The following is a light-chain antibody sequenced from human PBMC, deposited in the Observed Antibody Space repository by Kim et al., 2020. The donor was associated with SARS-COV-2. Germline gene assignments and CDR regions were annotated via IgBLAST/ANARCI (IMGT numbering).Light chain of an antibody. V-gene: IGKV3-15*01. CDR3: QQYNNWPWT. J-gene: IGKJ1*01. CDR1: QSVSSN. Sequence: EIVMTQSPATLSVSPGERANLSCRASQSVSSNLAWYQQKPGQAPRLLIYCTSTSPGIPARFSGSGSGTEFTLTISSLQSEDFAVYYCQQYNNWPWTLGQRTKVDIK. CDR2: CTS.